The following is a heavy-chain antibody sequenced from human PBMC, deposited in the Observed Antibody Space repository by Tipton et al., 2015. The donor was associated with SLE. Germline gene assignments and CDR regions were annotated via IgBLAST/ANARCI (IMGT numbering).Heavy chain of an antibody. J-gene: IGHJ4*02. V-gene: IGHV4-34*01. D-gene: IGHD2-21*01. CDR3: ARGGDSLFDY. CDR1: GGSFSAYF. Sequence: TLSLTCAVYGGSFSAYFWSWIRQSPGQGLEWIGEIHHRGNTNYNPSLKSRVTMSVDTSKNQFSLKLTSVTAADTAVYYCARGGDSLFDYWGQGTLVTVSS. CDR2: IHHRGNT.